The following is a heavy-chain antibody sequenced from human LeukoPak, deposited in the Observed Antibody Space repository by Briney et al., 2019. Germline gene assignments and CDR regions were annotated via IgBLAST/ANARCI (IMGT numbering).Heavy chain of an antibody. CDR1: GFTFSSYS. Sequence: GSLRLSCAASGFTFSSYSMNWVRQAPGKGLEWVSSISSSSSYIYYADSVKGRFTISRDNAKNSLYLQMNSLRAEDTAVYYCARDQGIAAAGNYFDYWGQGTLVTVSS. CDR2: ISSSSSYI. D-gene: IGHD6-13*01. J-gene: IGHJ4*02. V-gene: IGHV3-21*01. CDR3: ARDQGIAAAGNYFDY.